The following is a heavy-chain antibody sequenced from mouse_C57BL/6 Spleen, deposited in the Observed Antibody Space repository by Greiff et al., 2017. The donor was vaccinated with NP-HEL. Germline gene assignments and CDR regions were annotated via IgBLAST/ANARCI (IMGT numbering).Heavy chain of an antibody. CDR3: TIKDYFSS. CDR1: GYSFTGYY. CDR2: TNPSTGGT. V-gene: IGHV1-42*01. J-gene: IGHJ2*01. Sequence: VQLQLSGPQLVKPGASAKISCKASGYSFTGYYINWVKQRPEKSLEWIGETNPSTGGTTSNQKFKAKATLNVDKSSSTAYIRLKSMTSEDSAVYYCTIKDYFSSWGQGTTLTSSS.